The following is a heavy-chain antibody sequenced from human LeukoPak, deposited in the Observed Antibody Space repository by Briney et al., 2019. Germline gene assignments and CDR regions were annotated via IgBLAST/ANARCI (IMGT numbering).Heavy chain of an antibody. CDR1: GGTFSSYA. CDR3: AGEGPWIVATEDAFDI. V-gene: IGHV1-18*01. Sequence: ASVKVSCKASGGTFSSYAISWVRQAPGQGLEWMGWISAYNGNANYAQKLQGRVTMTTDTSTSTAYMELRSLRSDDTAVYYCAGEGPWIVATEDAFDIWGQGTMVTVSS. CDR2: ISAYNGNA. D-gene: IGHD5-12*01. J-gene: IGHJ3*02.